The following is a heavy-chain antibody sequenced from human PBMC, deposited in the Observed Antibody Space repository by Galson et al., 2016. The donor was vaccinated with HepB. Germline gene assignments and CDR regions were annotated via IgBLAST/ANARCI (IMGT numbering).Heavy chain of an antibody. J-gene: IGHJ3*01. D-gene: IGHD4-11*01. V-gene: IGHV5-51*01. CDR2: IYPGDSKT. CDR3: AKHRSFYSDSAFDV. Sequence: QSGAEVKKPGESLKISCKGSGYSFTSYWVVWVRQMPGKGLEWMGIIYPGDSKTRYSPSFQGQVTISADKSISTAYLQWSSLKASDTAMYYCAKHRSFYSDSAFDVWGQGTVASVSS. CDR1: GYSFTSYW.